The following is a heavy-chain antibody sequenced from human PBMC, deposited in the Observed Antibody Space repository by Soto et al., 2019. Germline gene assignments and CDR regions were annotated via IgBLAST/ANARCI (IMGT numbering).Heavy chain of an antibody. CDR3: VRAGAVAGSAVGWLDP. J-gene: IGHJ5*02. CDR1: GYTFTSYG. CDR2: ISGYDGNT. Sequence: QVQLVQSGGEVKFPGASVKVSCKASGYTFTSYGISWVRQAPGQGLEWMGWISGYDGNTNYAQKVRGRVSLTTDTSTNSAYMELRSLTSDDTAVYYCVRAGAVAGSAVGWLDPWGQGTLVSVSP. D-gene: IGHD6-19*01. V-gene: IGHV1-18*01.